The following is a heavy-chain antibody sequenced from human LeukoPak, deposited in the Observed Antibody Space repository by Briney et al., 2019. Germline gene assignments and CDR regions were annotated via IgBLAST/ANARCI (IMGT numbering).Heavy chain of an antibody. CDR1: GYTFRSYA. V-gene: IGHV1-18*01. J-gene: IGHJ4*02. D-gene: IGHD2-2*01. CDR3: ARLIPQVVVPGAVDY. CDR2: ISAYNGNR. Sequence: ASVKVSCKASGYTFRSYAISWVRQAPGQGLEWMGWISAYNGNRNYAQKLQGRVTMTIDTSTSTAYMELRSLRSDDTAVYYCARLIPQVVVPGAVDYWGQGTLVTVSS.